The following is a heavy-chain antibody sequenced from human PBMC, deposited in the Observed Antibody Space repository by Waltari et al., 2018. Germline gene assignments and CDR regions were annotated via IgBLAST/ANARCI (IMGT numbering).Heavy chain of an antibody. CDR3: ARADIVVVPAAISVMDV. V-gene: IGHV3-48*03. CDR1: GFTFSSYE. J-gene: IGHJ6*02. CDR2: ISSSGSTI. Sequence: EVQLVESGGGLVQPGGSLRLSCAASGFTFSSYEMNWVRQAPGTGLEWVSYISSSGSTIYYADSVKGRFTISRDNAKNSLYLQMNSLRAEDTAVYYCARADIVVVPAAISVMDVWGQGTTVTVSS. D-gene: IGHD2-2*01.